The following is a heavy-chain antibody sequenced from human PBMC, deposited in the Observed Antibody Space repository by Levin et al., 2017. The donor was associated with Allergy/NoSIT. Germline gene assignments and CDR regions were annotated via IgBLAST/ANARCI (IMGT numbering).Heavy chain of an antibody. V-gene: IGHV3-33*01. J-gene: IGHJ6*03. CDR2: IWDDGYKK. Sequence: KGLEWVAVIWDDGYKKYYADSVKDRFTISRDNSKNTLYLQMNSLRAEDTAVYYCERVLRFYYYYYMDVWGKGTTVTVSS. CDR3: ERVLRFYYYYYMDV. D-gene: IGHD5-12*01.